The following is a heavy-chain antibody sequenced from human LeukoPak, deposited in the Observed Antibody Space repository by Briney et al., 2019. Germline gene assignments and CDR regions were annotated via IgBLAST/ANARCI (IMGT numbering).Heavy chain of an antibody. CDR3: ARALRGRSGYRFDP. D-gene: IGHD3-3*01. V-gene: IGHV4-31*03. CDR1: GGSISSGGYY. Sequence: PSQTLSLTCTVSGGSISSGGYYWSWIRQHPGKGLEWIGYIYYSGSTYYNPSLKSRVTISVDTSKNQFSLKLSSVAAADTAVYYCARALRGRSGYRFDPWGQGTLVTVSS. J-gene: IGHJ5*02. CDR2: IYYSGST.